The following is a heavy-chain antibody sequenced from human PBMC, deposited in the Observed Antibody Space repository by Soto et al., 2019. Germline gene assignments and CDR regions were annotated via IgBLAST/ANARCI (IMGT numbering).Heavy chain of an antibody. CDR1: GGTFSSYA. V-gene: IGHV1-69*01. J-gene: IGHJ5*02. CDR3: ASQTSCSGGSCYSRIWFDP. D-gene: IGHD2-15*01. Sequence: QVQLVQSGAEVKKPGSSVKVSCKASGGTFSSYAISWVRQAPGQGLEWMGGIIPIFGTANYAQTFQGRVTITAEESTSTAYMELSSLRSEDTAVYYCASQTSCSGGSCYSRIWFDPWGQGTLVTVSS. CDR2: IIPIFGTA.